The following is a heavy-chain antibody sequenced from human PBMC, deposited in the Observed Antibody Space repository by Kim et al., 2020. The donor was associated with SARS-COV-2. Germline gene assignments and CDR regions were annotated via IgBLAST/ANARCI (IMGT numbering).Heavy chain of an antibody. CDR2: INTGNGDT. CDR1: GYILSDFA. D-gene: IGHD3-10*01. J-gene: IGHJ4*02. V-gene: IGHV1-3*04. CDR3: ARGSMATYDY. Sequence: ASVKVSCKASGYILSDFAIHWVRQAPGQGLECMAWINTGNGDTKSSQKFQGRVTITRDTLTSTVYMELSSLTAEDTAVYYCARGSMATYDYWCQGTLVPV.